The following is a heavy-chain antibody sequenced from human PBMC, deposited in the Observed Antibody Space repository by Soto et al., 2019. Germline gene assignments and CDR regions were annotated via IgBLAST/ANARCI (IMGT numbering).Heavy chain of an antibody. V-gene: IGHV1-2*04. D-gene: IGHD3-9*01. Sequence: ASVKVSCKASGYTFTGYYMHWVRQAPGQGLEWMGWINPNSGGTNYAQKFQGWVTMTRDTPISTAYMELSRLRSDDTAVYYCARGGLRYFDWSPMDVWGQGTTVTVSS. CDR2: INPNSGGT. CDR1: GYTFTGYY. J-gene: IGHJ6*02. CDR3: ARGGLRYFDWSPMDV.